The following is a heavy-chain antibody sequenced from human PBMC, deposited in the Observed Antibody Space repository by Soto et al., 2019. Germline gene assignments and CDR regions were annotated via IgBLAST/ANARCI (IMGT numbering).Heavy chain of an antibody. V-gene: IGHV3-23*01. CDR1: GFTFSSYA. CDR2: ISGSGGST. CDR3: AKEGVTTSFPYYYYGMDV. J-gene: IGHJ6*02. D-gene: IGHD4-4*01. Sequence: GGSLRLSCAASGFTFSSYAMSWVRQAPGKGLEWVSAISGSGGSTYYADSVKGRFTISRDNSKNTLYLQMNSLRAEDTAVYYCAKEGVTTSFPYYYYGMDVWGQGTTVTVSS.